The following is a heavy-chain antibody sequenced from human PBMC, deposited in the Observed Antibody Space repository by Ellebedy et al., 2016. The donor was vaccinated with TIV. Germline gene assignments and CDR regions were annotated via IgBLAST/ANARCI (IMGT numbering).Heavy chain of an antibody. Sequence: GESLKISCAASGFTFSSYAMHWVRQAPGKGLEWVAVISYDGSNKYYADSVKGRFTISRDNSKNTLYLQMNSLRAEDTAVYYCARGAPNVVPAAAFDYWGQGTLVTVSS. CDR1: GFTFSSYA. CDR3: ARGAPNVVPAAAFDY. D-gene: IGHD2-2*01. J-gene: IGHJ4*02. V-gene: IGHV3-30-3*01. CDR2: ISYDGSNK.